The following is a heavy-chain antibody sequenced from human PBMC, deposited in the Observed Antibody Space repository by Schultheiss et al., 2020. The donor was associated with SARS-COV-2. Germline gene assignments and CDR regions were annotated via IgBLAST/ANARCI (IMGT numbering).Heavy chain of an antibody. CDR3: AKDLGSGRQSPKYYYGMDV. Sequence: SQTLSLTCAVSGYSISSGYYWGWIRQPPGKGLEWIGSIYHSGSTNYNPSLKSRVTISVDTSKNQFSLKLSSVTAADTAVYYCAKDLGSGRQSPKYYYGMDVWGQGTTVTVSS. CDR2: IYHSGST. D-gene: IGHD3-10*01. V-gene: IGHV4-38-2*02. CDR1: GYSISSGYY. J-gene: IGHJ6*02.